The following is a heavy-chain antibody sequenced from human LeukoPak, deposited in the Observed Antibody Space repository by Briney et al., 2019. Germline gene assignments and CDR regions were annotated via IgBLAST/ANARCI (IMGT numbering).Heavy chain of an antibody. CDR3: ARRPAVGGSSDY. Sequence: PGGSLRLSCAASGFTFSDHYMDWVRQAPGKGLEWVCLTRNKTNSYTREYAAYVKGRFTISRDASKNSLYLQMHSLKTEDTAVYYCARRPAVGGSSDYWGQGSLVTVSS. CDR1: GFTFSDHY. CDR2: TRNKTNSYTR. J-gene: IGHJ4*02. D-gene: IGHD1-26*01. V-gene: IGHV3-72*01.